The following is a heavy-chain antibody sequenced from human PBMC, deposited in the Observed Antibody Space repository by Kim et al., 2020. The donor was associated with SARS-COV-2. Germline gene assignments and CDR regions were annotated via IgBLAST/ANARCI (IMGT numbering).Heavy chain of an antibody. CDR3: ARNGPLWFGPIQDAFDI. J-gene: IGHJ3*02. CDR2: MNPNSGNT. V-gene: IGHV1-8*01. CDR1: GYTFTSYD. D-gene: IGHD3-10*01. Sequence: ASVKVSCKASGYTFTSYDINWVRQATGQGLEWMGWMNPNSGNTGYAQKFQGRVTMTRNTSISTAYMELSSLRSEDTAVYYCARNGPLWFGPIQDAFDIWGQGTIVTVSS.